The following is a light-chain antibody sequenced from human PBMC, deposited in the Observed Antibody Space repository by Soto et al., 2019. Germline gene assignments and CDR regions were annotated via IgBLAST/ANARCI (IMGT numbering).Light chain of an antibody. CDR2: GAS. V-gene: IGKV3-20*01. CDR3: QQYGSSPRIT. CDR1: QSVSSTY. J-gene: IGKJ5*01. Sequence: DIVLTQSPGTLSLSPGERATLSCRASQSVSSTYLAWYQQKPGQAPRLLIYGASSRATGIPDRFSGSGSGTDFTLTISGLEPEDFAVYYCQQYGSSPRITFGQGTRLEIK.